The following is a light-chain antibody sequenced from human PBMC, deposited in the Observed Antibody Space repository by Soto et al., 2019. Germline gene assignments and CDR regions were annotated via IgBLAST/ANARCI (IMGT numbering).Light chain of an antibody. CDR1: QSISSY. V-gene: IGKV1-39*01. CDR2: AAS. CDR3: QHSYNTPRT. Sequence: DIQMTQSPSSLSASVGDRVTITCRASQSISSYLNWYQQKPGKAPKLLIYAASSLQSGVPSRFSGSGSGIDFTLTISSLQPEDFATYYCQHSYNTPRTFGQGTKVDIK. J-gene: IGKJ1*01.